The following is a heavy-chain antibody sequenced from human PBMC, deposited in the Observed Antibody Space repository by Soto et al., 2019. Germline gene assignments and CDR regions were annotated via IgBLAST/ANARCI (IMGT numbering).Heavy chain of an antibody. CDR1: GYTFTAYA. CDR3: ARDSDASVTH. Sequence: QVHLVQSGAAVKKPGASVKVSCKASGYTFTAYAIHWVRQAPGQGLAGMAWINAGNGDTKCSQKFQGRVTVTRDTSASTVYMELSSLRSEATAVYYCARDSDASVTHWGQGTLVTVSS. V-gene: IGHV1-3*01. D-gene: IGHD4-17*01. J-gene: IGHJ4*02. CDR2: INAGNGDT.